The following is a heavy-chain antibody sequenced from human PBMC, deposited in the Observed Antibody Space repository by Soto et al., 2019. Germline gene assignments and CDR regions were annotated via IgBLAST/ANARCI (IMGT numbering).Heavy chain of an antibody. Sequence: SETLSLTCTVSGGSISSSSYYWGWIRQPPGKGLGWIGSIYDSGSTYYNPSLKSRVTISVDTSKNQFSLKLSSVTAADTAVYYCARPSVSNYGWFDPWGQGTLVTVSS. J-gene: IGHJ5*02. CDR2: IYDSGST. V-gene: IGHV4-39*01. CDR1: GGSISSSSYY. D-gene: IGHD4-4*01. CDR3: ARPSVSNYGWFDP.